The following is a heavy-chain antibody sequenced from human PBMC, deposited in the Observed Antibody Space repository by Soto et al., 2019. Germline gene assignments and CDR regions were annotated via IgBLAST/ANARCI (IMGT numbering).Heavy chain of an antibody. J-gene: IGHJ4*01. CDR3: ARVEQYSGRIFDY. CDR2: TYYRSKWYY. V-gene: IGHV6-1*01. Sequence: QVQLPQSGPGLVKPSQTLSLTCAITGDSVSSNSAGWSWVRQPPSRGPEWLGRTYYRSKWYYEYAVSVRGRITINPVTSMNQCSLQLNSVTPEDTAVYFCARVEQYSGRIFDYWGQGTLVTFSS. D-gene: IGHD1-26*01. CDR1: GDSVSSNSAG.